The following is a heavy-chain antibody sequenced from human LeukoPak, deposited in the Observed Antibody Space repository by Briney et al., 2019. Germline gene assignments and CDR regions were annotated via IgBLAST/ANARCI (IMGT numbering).Heavy chain of an antibody. D-gene: IGHD2-15*01. CDR3: ARDQCSGANCQVALDY. V-gene: IGHV4-34*01. J-gene: IGHJ4*02. CDR2: INHSGST. Sequence: PSETLSLTCAVYGGSFSGYYWSWIRQPPGKGLEWIGEINHSGSTNYNPSLKSRVTISVDTSKNQFSLKLSSVTAADTAVYYCARDQCSGANCQVALDYWGQGTLVTVSS. CDR1: GGSFSGYY.